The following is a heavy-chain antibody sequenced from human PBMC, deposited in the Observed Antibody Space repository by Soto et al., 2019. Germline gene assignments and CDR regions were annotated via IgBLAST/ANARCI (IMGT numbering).Heavy chain of an antibody. CDR2: IGTAGDT. V-gene: IGHV3-13*01. J-gene: IGHJ6*03. D-gene: IGHD3-10*01. Sequence: ATRKGLEWVSTIGTAGDTYYPGSAKGRFTISRENAKNSLYLQMNSLRAGDTAVYYCARGRLSGYYYMDLWGKGTTV. CDR3: ARGRLSGYYYMDL.